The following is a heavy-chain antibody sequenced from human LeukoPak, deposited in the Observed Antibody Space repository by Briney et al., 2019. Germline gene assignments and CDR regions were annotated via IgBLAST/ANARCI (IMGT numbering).Heavy chain of an antibody. D-gene: IGHD3-10*01. CDR3: ARLVNYYGSGSYYFDY. CDR1: GYTFTSYD. CDR2: MNPNSGNT. Sequence: GASVKVSCKASGYTFTSYDINWVRQATGQGLEWRGWMNPNSGNTGYSQKVKGRGTITMNTSISTDYMDLSSLRSEDQAVYYCARLVNYYGSGSYYFDYWGQGTLVTVSS. J-gene: IGHJ4*02. V-gene: IGHV1-8*03.